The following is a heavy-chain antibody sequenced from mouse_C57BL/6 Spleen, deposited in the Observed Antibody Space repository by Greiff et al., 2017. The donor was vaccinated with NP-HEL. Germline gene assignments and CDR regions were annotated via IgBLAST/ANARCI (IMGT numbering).Heavy chain of an antibody. D-gene: IGHD2-4*01. CDR1: GFTFSDYY. V-gene: IGHV5-12*01. CDR3: ARLYYDYDGFAY. Sequence: DVKLVESGGGLVQPGGSLKLSCAASGFTFSDYYMYWVRQTPEKRLEWVAYISNGGGSTYYPDTVKGRFTISRDNAKNTLYLQMSRLKSEDTAMYYCARLYYDYDGFAYWGQGTLVTVSA. J-gene: IGHJ3*01. CDR2: ISNGGGST.